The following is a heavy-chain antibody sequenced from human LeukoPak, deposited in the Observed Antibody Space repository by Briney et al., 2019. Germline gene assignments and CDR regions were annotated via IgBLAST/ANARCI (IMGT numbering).Heavy chain of an antibody. CDR1: GYSFTSYW. CDR3: ARRGSSGWYDY. CDR2: IYPGDSDT. D-gene: IGHD6-19*01. Sequence: GASLKISCKGSGYSFTSYWIGWVRQMPAKGLEGMGGIYPGDSDTRYSPSFQGQVTTSADKSISTAYLQWSSLKASDTAMSYCARRGSSGWYDYWGQGTLVTVSS. J-gene: IGHJ4*02. V-gene: IGHV5-51*01.